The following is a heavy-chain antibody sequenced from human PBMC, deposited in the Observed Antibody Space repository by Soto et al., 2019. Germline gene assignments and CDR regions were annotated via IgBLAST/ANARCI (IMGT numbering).Heavy chain of an antibody. J-gene: IGHJ5*02. Sequence: QLQLQESGSGLVKPSQTLSHTCAVSGGSISSGNSYAWSWIRQPPGKGLEWIGSISHTGRTSYNPSLKGRVTMSVDKSKNQFSLKLSSVTAADMAVYYCARAVAPYLGTWFDPWGQGSLVIVSS. CDR2: ISHTGRT. CDR1: GGSISSGNSYA. V-gene: IGHV4-30-2*01. D-gene: IGHD3-16*01. CDR3: ARAVAPYLGTWFDP.